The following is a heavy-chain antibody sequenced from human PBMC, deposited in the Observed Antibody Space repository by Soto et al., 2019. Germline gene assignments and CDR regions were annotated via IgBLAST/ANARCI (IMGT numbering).Heavy chain of an antibody. Sequence: QVQLVQSGAEVKKPGASVRVSCKTYGYTFTSYGISWVRQAHGQGLEWMGWISAYNGNTNYAQSLQGRVTMTTDTSTTTAYMELRSLKSDDTAVYYCARVSPSSRAAEPWGQGTLVTVS. CDR3: ARVSPSSRAAEP. V-gene: IGHV1-18*01. CDR2: ISAYNGNT. CDR1: GYTFTSYG. D-gene: IGHD6-13*01. J-gene: IGHJ4*02.